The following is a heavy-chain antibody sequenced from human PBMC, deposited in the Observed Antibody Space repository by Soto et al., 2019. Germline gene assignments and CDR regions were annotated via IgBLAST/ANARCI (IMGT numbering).Heavy chain of an antibody. CDR3: ASMAGTYPY. D-gene: IGHD1-26*01. J-gene: IGHJ4*02. V-gene: IGHV3-74*03. CDR2: IDRDGSDT. CDR1: GFAFSRFP. Sequence: GRSMRLSCAASGFAFSRFPMHWVRQAPGKGLVWVSRIDRDGSDTTYADSVKGRFTISRDNAKNIVYLQMSSLRAEDTALYYCASMAGTYPYWGQGTLVTVSS.